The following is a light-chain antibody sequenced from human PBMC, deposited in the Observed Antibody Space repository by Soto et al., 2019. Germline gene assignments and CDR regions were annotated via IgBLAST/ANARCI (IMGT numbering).Light chain of an antibody. V-gene: IGKV3-20*01. CDR3: QQYGSVPQT. CDR1: QSVSSSY. Sequence: EIVLTQSPGTLSLSPGERATLSCRASQSVSSSYLAWYQHKPGQAPRLLIYGASSRATGIPDRFSGSGSGTDFTLTISRLEPEDFAVYYCQQYGSVPQTLGQGTKVEIK. CDR2: GAS. J-gene: IGKJ1*01.